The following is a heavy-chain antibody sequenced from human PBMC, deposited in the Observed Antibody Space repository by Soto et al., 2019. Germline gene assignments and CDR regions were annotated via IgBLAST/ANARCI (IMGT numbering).Heavy chain of an antibody. CDR1: GYTFSNHG. J-gene: IGHJ5*02. CDR3: ARVVPGAEAWFGP. V-gene: IGHV1-18*01. D-gene: IGHD2-2*01. CDR2: ISLYSDGT. Sequence: ASVKVSCKTSGYTFSNHGITWVRQAPGQPLEWLGWISLYSDGTNYAQKFQGRVSMTTDTSTTTAYMELRSLRSNDTAVYYCARVVPGAEAWFGPWGQGTLVTVSS.